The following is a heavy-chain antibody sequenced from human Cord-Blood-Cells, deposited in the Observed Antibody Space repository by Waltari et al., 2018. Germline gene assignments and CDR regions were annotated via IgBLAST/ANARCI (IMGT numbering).Heavy chain of an antibody. D-gene: IGHD3-9*01. Sequence: QVQLQESGPGLVKPSQTLSLTCTVAGGSISSGDYYWSWIRQPSGKGLEWIWYIYHSGRTYADPSLKSRVTISVDTSKNQFSLKLSSVTAADAAVYYCARVQDDMLTGGGYYFDYWGQCTLVTVSS. CDR2: IYHSGRT. CDR1: GGSISSGDYY. J-gene: IGHJ4*02. V-gene: IGHV4-30-4*08. CDR3: ARVQDDMLTGGGYYFDY.